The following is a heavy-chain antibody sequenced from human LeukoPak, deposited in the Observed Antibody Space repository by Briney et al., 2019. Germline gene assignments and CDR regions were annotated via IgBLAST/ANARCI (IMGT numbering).Heavy chain of an antibody. J-gene: IGHJ4*02. CDR3: VKDPFYGGNPLYYFDY. D-gene: IGHD4-23*01. V-gene: IGHV3-64D*06. Sequence: GGSLRLSCSASGFTFSSYAMHWVRQAPGKGLECVSAITGDGGRTYYADSVKGRFTISRDNSKNTLYLQMDSLRAEDTAVYYCVKDPFYGGNPLYYFDYWGQGTLVTVSS. CDR2: ITGDGGRT. CDR1: GFTFSSYA.